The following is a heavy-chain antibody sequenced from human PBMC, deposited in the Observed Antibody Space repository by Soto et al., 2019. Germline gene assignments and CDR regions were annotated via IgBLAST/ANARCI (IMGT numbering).Heavy chain of an antibody. D-gene: IGHD2-8*02. V-gene: IGHV4-30-2*01. CDR2: IYHSGST. CDR1: GGSISSGGYS. Sequence: SETLSLTCAVSGGSISSGGYSWSWIRQPPGKGLEWIGYIYHSGSTYYNPSLKSRVTISVDRSKNQFSPKLSSVTAADTAVYYCARDKITGLFDYWGQGTLVTVSS. J-gene: IGHJ4*02. CDR3: ARDKITGLFDY.